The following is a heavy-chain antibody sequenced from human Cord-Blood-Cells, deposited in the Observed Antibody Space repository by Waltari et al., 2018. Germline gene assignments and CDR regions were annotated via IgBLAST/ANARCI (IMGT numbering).Heavy chain of an antibody. CDR3: ARHPPGGSYYFDY. CDR2: ICYSGRT. CDR1: GGSISSYY. Sequence: QVQLQESGPGLVKPSETLSLTCTVSGGSISSYYWRWIRQPPGKGLEWIGYICYSGRTNDNPALKSRVTISLDTSKNQVSLKLSSVTAADTAVYYCARHPPGGSYYFDYWGQGTLVTVSS. D-gene: IGHD1-26*01. J-gene: IGHJ4*02. V-gene: IGHV4-59*08.